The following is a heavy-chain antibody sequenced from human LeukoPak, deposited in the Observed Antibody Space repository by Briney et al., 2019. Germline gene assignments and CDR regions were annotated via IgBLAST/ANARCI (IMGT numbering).Heavy chain of an antibody. V-gene: IGHV1-8*03. D-gene: IGHD7-27*01. CDR2: LNPNSGNA. CDR3: ARRKFLGWFDP. J-gene: IGHJ5*02. Sequence: ASVKVSCKASGYIFTTYDIGWVRQATGQGLEWMGWLNPNSGNAGYAQKFQGIVTISRNTSISTAYMALSSLRSGDAAIYYCARRKFLGWFDPWGQGTLVTVSS. CDR1: GYIFTTYD.